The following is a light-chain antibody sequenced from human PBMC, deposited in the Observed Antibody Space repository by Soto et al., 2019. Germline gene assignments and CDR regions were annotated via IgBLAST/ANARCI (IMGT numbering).Light chain of an antibody. CDR3: HKYYSDSFT. Sequence: DIQMTQSPSSLSASVGDRVTVTCRASQGINTYVAWYQQTPGRVPKLLIYAASTLQTGVPSRVSASGSGTDFTLSISILQPEDVATYYGHKYYSDSFTCLPGPYVYLK. CDR1: QGINTY. J-gene: IGKJ3*01. V-gene: IGKV1-27*01. CDR2: AAS.